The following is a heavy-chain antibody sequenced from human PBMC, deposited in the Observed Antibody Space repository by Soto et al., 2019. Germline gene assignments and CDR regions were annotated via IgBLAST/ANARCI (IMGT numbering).Heavy chain of an antibody. V-gene: IGHV3-23*01. CDR1: GFTFSSYA. J-gene: IGHJ4*02. CDR3: AKEVRSMIVVVITSFDY. D-gene: IGHD3-22*01. CDR2: ISGSGGST. Sequence: GGSLRLSCAASGFTFSSYAMSWVRQAPGKGLEWVSAISGSGGSTYYADSVKGRFTISRDNSKNTLYLQMNSLRAEDTAVYYCAKEVRSMIVVVITSFDYWAQGTLVPVSS.